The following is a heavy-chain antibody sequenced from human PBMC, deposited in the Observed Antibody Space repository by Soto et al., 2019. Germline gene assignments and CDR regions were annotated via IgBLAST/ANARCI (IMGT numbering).Heavy chain of an antibody. CDR1: GGSFSGYY. Sequence: SETLSLTCAVYGGSFSGYYWSWIRQPPGKGLEWIGYIYYSTNYNPSLKSRVTISIDTSKNQLSLKLTSVTAADTAVYYCARTSPVAGGFDYWGQGTLVTVSS. CDR3: ARTSPVAGGFDY. V-gene: IGHV4-59*01. J-gene: IGHJ4*02. CDR2: IYYST. D-gene: IGHD6-19*01.